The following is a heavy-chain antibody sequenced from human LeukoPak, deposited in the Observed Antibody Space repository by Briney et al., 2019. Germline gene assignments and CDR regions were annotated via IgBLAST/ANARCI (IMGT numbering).Heavy chain of an antibody. CDR1: GGSISSYY. CDR2: IYCSGGT. J-gene: IGHJ4*02. V-gene: IGHV4-59*01. CDR3: ARVSSDDDYVWGSYRLDY. D-gene: IGHD3-16*02. Sequence: SETLSLTCTVSGGSISSYYWSWIRQPPGKGLEWIGYIYCSGGTNYNPSLKSRVTISVDTSKNQFSLKLSSVTAADTAVYYCARVSSDDDYVWGSYRLDYWGQGTLVTVSS.